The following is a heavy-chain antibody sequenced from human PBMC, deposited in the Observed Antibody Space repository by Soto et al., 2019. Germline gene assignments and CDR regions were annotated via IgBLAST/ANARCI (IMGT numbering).Heavy chain of an antibody. Sequence: QVQLVESGGGVVQPGRSLRLSCAASGFTFSSYGMHWVRQAPGKGLEWVAVISYDGSNKYYADSVKGRFTISRDNSKNTLYLQMNSLRAEDTAVYYCAKGSAGLDYWGQGTLVTVSS. CDR3: AKGSAGLDY. CDR2: ISYDGSNK. J-gene: IGHJ4*02. V-gene: IGHV3-30*18. CDR1: GFTFSSYG.